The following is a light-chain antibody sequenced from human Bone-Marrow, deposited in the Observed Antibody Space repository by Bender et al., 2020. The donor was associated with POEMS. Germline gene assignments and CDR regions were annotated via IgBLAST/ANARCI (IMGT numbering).Light chain of an antibody. CDR2: SSH. CDR1: SSNIGAHA. Sequence: QSVLTQPPSASGTPGQRVTISCSGGSSNIGAHAVNWYQHLPGAAPKLLIYSSHRRPSEVPDRCSGSRSGTSASLAISALQSEDEADYYCAVWDDSLNGWVFGGGTKLTVL. V-gene: IGLV1-44*01. CDR3: AVWDDSLNGWV. J-gene: IGLJ3*02.